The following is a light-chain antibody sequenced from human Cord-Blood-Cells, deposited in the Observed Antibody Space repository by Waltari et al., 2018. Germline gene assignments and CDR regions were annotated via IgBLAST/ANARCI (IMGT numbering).Light chain of an antibody. CDR3: CSYAGSSTSLV. CDR2: EVS. CDR1: NSDVGSYNL. V-gene: IGLV2-23*02. J-gene: IGLJ1*01. Sequence: QSALTQPASVSGSPGQSITISCTGTNSDVGSYNLVSWYQQHPGKAPKLMIYEVSKRPSGVSKRFSGSKSGNTASLTISGLQAEDEADYYCCSYAGSSTSLVFGTGTKVTVL.